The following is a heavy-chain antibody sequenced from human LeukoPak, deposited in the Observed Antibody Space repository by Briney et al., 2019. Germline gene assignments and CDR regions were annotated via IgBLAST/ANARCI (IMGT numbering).Heavy chain of an antibody. Sequence: ASVKVSCKASGYTFTSYGISWVRQAPGQGLEWMGWISAYNGNTNYVQKLQGRVNMTTDTSTSTAYMELRSLRSDDTAVYYCARGQYQLLRRDPAKYYFDYWGQGTLVTVSS. J-gene: IGHJ4*02. CDR2: ISAYNGNT. V-gene: IGHV1-18*04. CDR1: GYTFTSYG. CDR3: ARGQYQLLRRDPAKYYFDY. D-gene: IGHD2-2*01.